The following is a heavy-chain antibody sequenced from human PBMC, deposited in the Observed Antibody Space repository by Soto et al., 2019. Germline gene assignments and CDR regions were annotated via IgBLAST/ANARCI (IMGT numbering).Heavy chain of an antibody. CDR3: ARCDGSATYCFFFAY. CDR1: GFTLSSYW. J-gene: IGHJ4*02. Sequence: PGGSLRLSCAASGFTLSSYWRHWVRQAPGKGLEWVSAIYSGGSTYYADSVKGRFTISRDNSRTTLYLQMNSLRAEDTAVYFCARCDGSATYCFFFAYWGQGARVTGSS. D-gene: IGHD3-10*01. CDR2: IYSGGST. V-gene: IGHV3-66*01.